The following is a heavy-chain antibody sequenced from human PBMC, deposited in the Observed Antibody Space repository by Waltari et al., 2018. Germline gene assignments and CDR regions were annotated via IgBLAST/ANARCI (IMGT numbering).Heavy chain of an antibody. V-gene: IGHV3-7*01. CDR3: ARDFEYTGSYGAFDM. Sequence: VQLVESGGGLVQPGGSLRLSCGASGFTFSRYWMSWVGKAPGKGLEWVDNINQDGSDKYYVDSVKGRFTISRDNAKDSLYLQMNGLRAEDTAIYYCARDFEYTGSYGAFDMWGQGTMVTVSS. CDR2: INQDGSDK. CDR1: GFTFSRYW. J-gene: IGHJ3*02. D-gene: IGHD1-26*01.